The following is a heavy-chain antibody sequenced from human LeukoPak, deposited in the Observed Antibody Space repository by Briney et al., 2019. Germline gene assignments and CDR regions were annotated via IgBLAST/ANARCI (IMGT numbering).Heavy chain of an antibody. J-gene: IGHJ3*02. Sequence: ASVKVSCKASGYTFTSYDINWVRQATGQGLEWMGWMNPNSGNTGYAQKFQGRVTITRNTSISTAYMELRSLRSEDTAVYYCARGGGYSGYDQGFGARYAFDIWGQGTMVTVSS. CDR1: GYTFTSYD. D-gene: IGHD5-12*01. CDR2: MNPNSGNT. CDR3: ARGGGYSGYDQGFGARYAFDI. V-gene: IGHV1-8*03.